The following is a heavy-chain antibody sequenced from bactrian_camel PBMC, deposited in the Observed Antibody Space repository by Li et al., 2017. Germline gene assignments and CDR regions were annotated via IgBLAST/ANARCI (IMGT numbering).Heavy chain of an antibody. CDR1: GFLFASYC. J-gene: IGHJ4*01. V-gene: IGHV3S1*01. Sequence: HVQLVESGGGSVQAGGSLRLSCAASGFLFASYCLYWVRQAPGKGLEWVSAINSGGGSEYYADSVKGRFTVSRDNAKNTLYLQMDSLKPEDSAMYYCASDSACLPAAIATIDSVCDYNYSGQGTQVTVS. CDR2: INSGGGSE. D-gene: IGHD4*01. CDR3: ASDSACLPAAIATIDSVCDYNY.